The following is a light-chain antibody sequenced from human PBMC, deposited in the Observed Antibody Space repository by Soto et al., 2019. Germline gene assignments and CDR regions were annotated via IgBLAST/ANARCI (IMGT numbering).Light chain of an antibody. CDR3: QQRSNWPIT. Sequence: EIVLTQSPATLSLSPGERATLSCRASQSVSSYLAWYQQKPGQAPRLLIYDASNRATGIPARFSGSGSGTDFTLNISRLESEAFAVYYCQQRSNWPITFGQGTRLDIK. J-gene: IGKJ5*01. V-gene: IGKV3-11*01. CDR1: QSVSSY. CDR2: DAS.